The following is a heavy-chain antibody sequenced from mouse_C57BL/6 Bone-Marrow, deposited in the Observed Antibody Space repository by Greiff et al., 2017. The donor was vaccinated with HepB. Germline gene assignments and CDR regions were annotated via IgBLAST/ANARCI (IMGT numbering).Heavy chain of an antibody. CDR1: GYAFTNYL. CDR3: ARALFDY. Sequence: QVQLQQSGAELVRPGTSVKLSCKAFGYAFTNYLIEWVKQRPGQGLEWIGVINPGSGGTNYNEKFKGKATLSADKSSSTAYMQLSSLTSEDSAVYFCARALFDYWGQGTTLTVSS. J-gene: IGHJ2*01. CDR2: INPGSGGT. V-gene: IGHV1-54*01.